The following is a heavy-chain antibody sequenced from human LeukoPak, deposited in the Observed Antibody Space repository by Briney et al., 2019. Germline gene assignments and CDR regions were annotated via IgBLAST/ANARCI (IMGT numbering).Heavy chain of an antibody. V-gene: IGHV3-9*01. Sequence: GRSLRLSCAASGFTFDDYAMHWVRHAPGKGLEWVSGISWNSGSIGYADSVKGRFTISRDNAKNSLYLQMNSLRAEDTAVYYCARVGAAAGSDYWGQGTLVTVSS. CDR3: ARVGAAAGSDY. D-gene: IGHD6-13*01. CDR1: GFTFDDYA. J-gene: IGHJ4*02. CDR2: ISWNSGSI.